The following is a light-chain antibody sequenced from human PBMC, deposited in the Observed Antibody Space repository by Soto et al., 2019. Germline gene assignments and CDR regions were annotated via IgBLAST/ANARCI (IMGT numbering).Light chain of an antibody. V-gene: IGKV3-20*01. CDR1: QSVSSGY. CDR3: RQYGTSPIT. Sequence: EIVLTQSPGTLSLSPGERATLSCRASQSVSSGYLAWYQQKRGQTPRLLICETSTSAAGIPDRFSGSGSGTDFTLTISRLEPEDFAVYYCRQYGTSPITFGQGTRLEIK. J-gene: IGKJ5*01. CDR2: ETS.